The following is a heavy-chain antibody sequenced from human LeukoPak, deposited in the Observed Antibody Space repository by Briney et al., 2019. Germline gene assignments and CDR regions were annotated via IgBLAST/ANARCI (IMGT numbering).Heavy chain of an antibody. CDR1: GYSFTSYW. V-gene: IGHV5-10-1*01. CDR3: ARFQYCSGGSCYNYFDY. J-gene: IGHJ4*02. Sequence: GESLMISCKGSGYSFTSYWISWVRQLPGKGLEWMGRIDPSDSYTNYSPSFQGHVTISADKSISTAYLQWSSLKASDTAMYYCARFQYCSGGSCYNYFDYWGQGTLVTVSS. D-gene: IGHD2-15*01. CDR2: IDPSDSYT.